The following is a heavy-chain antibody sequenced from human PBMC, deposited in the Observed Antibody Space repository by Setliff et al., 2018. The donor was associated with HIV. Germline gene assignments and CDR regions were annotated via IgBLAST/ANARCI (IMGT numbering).Heavy chain of an antibody. CDR3: ARSIYGSGTYPLDI. CDR1: GGSISSDDYF. Sequence: SETLSLTCTVSGGSISSDDYFWNWIRQPAGKGLEWIGRMYYIGDTNYNPSLKSRVIMSMDTSKNQFSLKLTSVTAADTAVYYCARSIYGSGTYPLDIWGPGILVTVSS. D-gene: IGHD3-10*01. J-gene: IGHJ4*02. V-gene: IGHV4-61*10. CDR2: MYYIGDT.